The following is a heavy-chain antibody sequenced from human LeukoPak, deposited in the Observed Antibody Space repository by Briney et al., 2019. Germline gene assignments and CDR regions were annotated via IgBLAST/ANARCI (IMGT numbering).Heavy chain of an antibody. Sequence: KPGGSLRLSCAASGFTFSSYSMNWVRQAPGKGLEWVSSVSSSRSYIYYADSVKGRFTISRDNAKNSLYLQMNSLRAEDTAVYYCARDAYDSGSSVDYWGQGTLVTVSS. V-gene: IGHV3-21*01. D-gene: IGHD3-10*01. J-gene: IGHJ4*02. CDR3: ARDAYDSGSSVDY. CDR2: VSSSRSYI. CDR1: GFTFSSYS.